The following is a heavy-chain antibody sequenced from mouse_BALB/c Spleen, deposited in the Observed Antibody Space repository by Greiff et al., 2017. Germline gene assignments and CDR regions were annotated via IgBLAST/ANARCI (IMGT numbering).Heavy chain of an antibody. V-gene: IGHV2-9*02. CDR3: AREGYYGSSYWYFDV. CDR1: GFSLTSYG. J-gene: IGHJ1*01. CDR2: IWAGGST. D-gene: IGHD1-1*01. Sequence: VQLQQSGPGLVAPSQSLSITCTVSGFSLTSYGVHWVRQPPGKGLEWLGVIWAGGSTNYNSALMSRLSISKDNSKSQVFLKMNSLQTDDTAMYYCAREGYYGSSYWYFDVWGAGTTVTVSS.